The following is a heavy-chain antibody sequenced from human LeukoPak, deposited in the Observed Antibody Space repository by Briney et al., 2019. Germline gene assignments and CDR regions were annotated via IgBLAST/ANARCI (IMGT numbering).Heavy chain of an antibody. CDR1: GFTVSSTY. CDR2: IYYSGST. V-gene: IGHV4-39*01. Sequence: GSLRLSCAASGFTVSSTYMSWVRQAPGKGLEWIGSIYYSGSTYYNPSLKSRVTISVDTSKNQFSLKLSSVTAADTAVYYCARRPITMVRGVIDYWGQGTLVTVSS. J-gene: IGHJ4*02. CDR3: ARRPITMVRGVIDY. D-gene: IGHD3-10*01.